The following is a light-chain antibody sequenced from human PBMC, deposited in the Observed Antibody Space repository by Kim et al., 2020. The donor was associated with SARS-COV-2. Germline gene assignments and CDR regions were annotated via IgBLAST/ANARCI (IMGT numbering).Light chain of an antibody. Sequence: EIVMTQSPATLSVSPGDRATLSCRASQSFSNNLAWYQQKPGRAPRLLIYGASIRASDIPARFSGSGSGTEFTLTISSLQSEDFAVYYCQHYNNCPRTFGQGTKVEIK. CDR1: QSFSNN. CDR2: GAS. J-gene: IGKJ1*01. V-gene: IGKV3-15*01. CDR3: QHYNNCPRT.